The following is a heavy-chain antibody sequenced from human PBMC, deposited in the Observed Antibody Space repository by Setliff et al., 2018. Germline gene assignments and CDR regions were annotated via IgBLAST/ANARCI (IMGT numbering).Heavy chain of an antibody. CDR3: RFWSSYYKNDY. J-gene: IGHJ4*02. D-gene: IGHD3-3*01. V-gene: IGHV4-39*07. Sequence: SETLSLTCSVSGGSISSGSYYWGWIRQSPGKGLEWIGSMYYSGSTYYNPSLNSRVSVSVDTPTNQFSLKVFSVTAADTAVYYCRFWSSYYKNDYWAQGTLVTVSS. CDR2: MYYSGST. CDR1: GGSISSGSYY.